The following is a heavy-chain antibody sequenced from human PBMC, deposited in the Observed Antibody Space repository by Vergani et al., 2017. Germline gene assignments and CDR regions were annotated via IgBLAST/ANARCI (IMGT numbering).Heavy chain of an antibody. CDR1: GFTFTGYY. CDR3: ARELQGYGLYWFDP. CDR2: INPNSGGT. D-gene: IGHD5-24*01. Sequence: QVQLVESGGGVVQPGRSLRLSCAASGFTFTGYYMHWVRQAPGQGLEWMGWINPNSGGTNYAQKFQGRVTMTRDTSISTAYMELSRLRSDDTAVYYCARELQGYGLYWFDPWGQGTLVTVSS. J-gene: IGHJ5*02. V-gene: IGHV1-2*02.